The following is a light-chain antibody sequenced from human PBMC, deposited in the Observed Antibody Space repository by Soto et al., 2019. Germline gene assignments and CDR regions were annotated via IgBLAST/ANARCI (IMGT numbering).Light chain of an antibody. J-gene: IGKJ1*01. CDR1: QSVSSSY. Sequence: EIVLTQSPATLSLSPGERATLSCRASQSVSSSYLAWYQQKPGQAPRLLIYGASSRATGIPDRFSGSGSGTDFTLTISRLEPEDFAVYYCHQYDNLFGQGTKVDIK. CDR2: GAS. CDR3: HQYDNL. V-gene: IGKV3-20*01.